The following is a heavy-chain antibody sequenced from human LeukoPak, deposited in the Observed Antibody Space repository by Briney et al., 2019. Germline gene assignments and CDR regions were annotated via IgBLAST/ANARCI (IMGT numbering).Heavy chain of an antibody. CDR1: GYSFTSSG. CDR3: ASFHHYGDYLGYFDY. D-gene: IGHD4-17*01. J-gene: IGHJ4*02. CDR2: ISAYNGNT. Sequence: ASVKVSCKASGYSFTSSGISWVRQAPGQGLEWMGWISAYNGNTNYAQKLQGRVTMTTDTSTSTAYMELRGLRSDDTAVYYCASFHHYGDYLGYFDYWGQGTLVTVSS. V-gene: IGHV1-18*01.